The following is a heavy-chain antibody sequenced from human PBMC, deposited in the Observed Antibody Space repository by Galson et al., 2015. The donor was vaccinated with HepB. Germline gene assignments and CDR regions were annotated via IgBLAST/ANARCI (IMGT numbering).Heavy chain of an antibody. Sequence: PALVKPTQTLTLTRTFSGFSLTTSGVGVGWIRQPPGKALEWLALIYRNDNKHYSPSLKNRLTITKDTPKNQVVLTMTNMDPVDTATYYCAHRVWSDRHRRFDYWGQGTLVTVSS. CDR1: GFSLTTSGVG. CDR2: IYRNDNK. CDR3: AHRVWSDRHRRFDY. D-gene: IGHD3-3*01. J-gene: IGHJ4*02. V-gene: IGHV2-5*01.